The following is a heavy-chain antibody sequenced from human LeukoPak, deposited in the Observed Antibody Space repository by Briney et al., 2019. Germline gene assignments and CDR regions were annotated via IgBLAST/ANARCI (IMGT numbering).Heavy chain of an antibody. V-gene: IGHV3-33*01. CDR1: GFTFSSYG. CDR2: IWYDGSNK. CDR3: AGDYGEYYYGMHV. D-gene: IGHD4-17*01. Sequence: PGRSLRLSCSASGFTFSSYGMHWVRQAPGKGLEWVAVIWYDGSNKYYADSVKGRFTISRDNSKNTPYLQMNSLRAEDTAVYYCAGDYGEYYYGMHVWGQGTTVTVSS. J-gene: IGHJ6*02.